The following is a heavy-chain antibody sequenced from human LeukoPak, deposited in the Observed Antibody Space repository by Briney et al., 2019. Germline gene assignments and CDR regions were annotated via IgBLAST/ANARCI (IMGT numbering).Heavy chain of an antibody. J-gene: IGHJ4*02. Sequence: PGGSLRLSCAASGFTFSSYSMNWVRQAPGKELEWVSSISSSSYIYYADSVKGRFTISRDNAKNSLYLQMNSLRAEDTAVYYCARPTILTGYSSLLYWGQGTLVTVSS. CDR1: GFTFSSYS. CDR2: ISSSSYI. V-gene: IGHV3-21*01. D-gene: IGHD3-9*01. CDR3: ARPTILTGYSSLLY.